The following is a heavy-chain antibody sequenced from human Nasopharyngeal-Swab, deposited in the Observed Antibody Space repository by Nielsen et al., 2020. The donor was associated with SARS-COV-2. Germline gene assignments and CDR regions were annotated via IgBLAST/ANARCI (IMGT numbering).Heavy chain of an antibody. D-gene: IGHD3-10*01. Sequence: GESLKISCAASGCTFRDYYMAWRRQVPGKRQEWGSYMSGSGTRTDSADSVKGRFSISSDNANNLLYLQMHSLRGEDMAVYYCAREKGYQVLLDYYYHSLDVWGHGTAVIFSS. V-gene: IGHV3-11*01. CDR2: MSGSGTRT. J-gene: IGHJ6*02. CDR3: AREKGYQVLLDYYYHSLDV. CDR1: GCTFRDYY.